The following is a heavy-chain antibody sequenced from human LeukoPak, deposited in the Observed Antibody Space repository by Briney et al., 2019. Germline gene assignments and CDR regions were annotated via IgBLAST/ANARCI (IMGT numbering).Heavy chain of an antibody. V-gene: IGHV3-23*01. D-gene: IGHD3-22*01. Sequence: PGGSPRLSCAASGFTFSSYAMSWVRQAPGKGLEWVSAISGSGGSTYYADSVKGRFTISRDSSKNTLYLQMNSLRAEDTAVYYCAKDGSNYYDSSGYYYVGSFDYWGQGTLVTVSS. CDR3: AKDGSNYYDSSGYYYVGSFDY. CDR1: GFTFSSYA. CDR2: ISGSGGST. J-gene: IGHJ4*02.